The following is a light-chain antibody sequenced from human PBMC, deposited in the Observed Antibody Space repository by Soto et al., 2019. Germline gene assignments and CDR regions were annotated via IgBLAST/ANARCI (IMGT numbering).Light chain of an antibody. V-gene: IGLV2-14*01. Sequence: QSALTQPASLSGSPGQSSTISCTGTGSDVGGYNYVSWYQQHPGKAPKLMIIDVSNRPSGVSNRFSGSKSGNTASLTISGLQAEDEADYYCSSYTTSGTYVFGTGTKLTVL. CDR1: GSDVGGYNY. CDR2: DVS. J-gene: IGLJ1*01. CDR3: SSYTTSGTYV.